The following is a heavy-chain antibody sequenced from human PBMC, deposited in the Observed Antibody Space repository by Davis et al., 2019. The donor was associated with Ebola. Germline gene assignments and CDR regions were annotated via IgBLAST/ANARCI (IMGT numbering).Heavy chain of an antibody. CDR3: ARDRASRDYYGSGSYYNRGGMDV. CDR1: GGTFSSYA. V-gene: IGHV1-69*13. Sequence: SVQVSCKASGGTFSSYAISWVRQAPGQGLEWMGGIIPIFGIANYAQKFQGRVTITADESTSTASMELSSLRSEDTAVYYCARDRASRDYYGSGSYYNRGGMDVWGQGTTVTVSS. CDR2: IIPIFGIA. J-gene: IGHJ6*02. D-gene: IGHD3-10*01.